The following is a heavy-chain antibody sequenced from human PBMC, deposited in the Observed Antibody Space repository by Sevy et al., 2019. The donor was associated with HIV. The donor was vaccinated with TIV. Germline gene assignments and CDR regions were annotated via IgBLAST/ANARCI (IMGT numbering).Heavy chain of an antibody. Sequence: GGSLRLSCAASGFTFSSYSMNWVRQAPGKGLEWVSSISSSSSYIYYADSVKGRFTISRDNAKNSLYLQMNSLRAEDTAVYYCATDLGGRVVVAATPPESAFDIWGQGTMVTVS. CDR3: ATDLGGRVVVAATPPESAFDI. V-gene: IGHV3-21*01. J-gene: IGHJ3*02. CDR2: ISSSSSYI. CDR1: GFTFSSYS. D-gene: IGHD2-15*01.